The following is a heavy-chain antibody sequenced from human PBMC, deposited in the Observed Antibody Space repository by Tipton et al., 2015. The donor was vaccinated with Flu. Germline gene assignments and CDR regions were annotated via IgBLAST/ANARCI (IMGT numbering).Heavy chain of an antibody. V-gene: IGHV4-34*01. J-gene: IGHJ4*02. CDR3: ARGFGDCTGPPCRSRGARGLDY. Sequence: TLSLTCEVYGGPFSGYYWSWIRQSPRKGLEWLGDINHSGSTNYNPSLKGRVTLLMDTSKNQFSLKVTSVTAADTAVYYCARGFGDCTGPPCRSRGARGLDYWGQGSLVTVSS. CDR2: INHSGST. D-gene: IGHD2-8*02. CDR1: GGPFSGYY.